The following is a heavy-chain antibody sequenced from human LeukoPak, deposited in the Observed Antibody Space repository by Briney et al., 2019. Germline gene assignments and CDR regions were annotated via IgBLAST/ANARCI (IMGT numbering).Heavy chain of an antibody. CDR3: ARRGPYDTSGYAFDI. CDR1: GASISSAY. Sequence: SETLSLTCTVSGASISSAYWSWIRQPPGKGLEWIGYIYSSGITNYNPSLKSRVTISVDTPQNQFSLKLTSVTAAETAVYYCARRGPYDTSGYAFDIWGPGTVVTVSS. V-gene: IGHV4-59*01. CDR2: IYSSGIT. D-gene: IGHD3-22*01. J-gene: IGHJ3*02.